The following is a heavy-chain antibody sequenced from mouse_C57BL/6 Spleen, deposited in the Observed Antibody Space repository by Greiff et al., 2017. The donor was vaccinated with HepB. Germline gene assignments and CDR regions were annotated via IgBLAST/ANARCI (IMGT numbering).Heavy chain of an antibody. CDR2: INPNNGGT. V-gene: IGHV1-26*01. D-gene: IGHD2-2*01. CDR1: GYTFTDYY. J-gene: IGHJ3*01. CDR3: ANYGYDGGSSPY. Sequence: VHVKQSGPELVKPGASVKISCKASGYTFTDYYMNWVKQSHGKSLEWIGDINPNNGGTSYNQKFKGKATLTVDKSSSTAYMELRSLTSEDSAVYYCANYGYDGGSSPYWGQGTLVTVSA.